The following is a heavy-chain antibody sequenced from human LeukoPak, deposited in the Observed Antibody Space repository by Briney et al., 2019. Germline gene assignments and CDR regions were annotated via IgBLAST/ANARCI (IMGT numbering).Heavy chain of an antibody. D-gene: IGHD2-15*01. V-gene: IGHV3-9*01. J-gene: IGHJ3*02. CDR2: ISWNSGSI. Sequence: GGSLRLSCAASGFTFDDYAMHWVRQAPGKGLEWVSGISWNSGSIGYADSVKGRFTISRDNAKNSLYLQMNSLRAEDTALYYCAKVECSGGSCYHLDAFDIWGQGTMVTVSS. CDR3: AKVECSGGSCYHLDAFDI. CDR1: GFTFDDYA.